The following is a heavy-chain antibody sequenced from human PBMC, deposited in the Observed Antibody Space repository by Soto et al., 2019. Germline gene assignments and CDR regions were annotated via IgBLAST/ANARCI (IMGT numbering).Heavy chain of an antibody. D-gene: IGHD3-9*01. CDR1: GCRFTSYW. J-gene: IGHJ5*02. Sequence: HGESLKISCKGSGCRFTSYWIGCVRQMPGKGLEWMGIIYPGDSDTRYSPSFQGQVTISADKSISTAYLQWSSLKASDTAMYYCARVIRYFDWSNEEQWGYRFDPWGQGTLVTVPQ. V-gene: IGHV5-51*01. CDR3: ARVIRYFDWSNEEQWGYRFDP. CDR2: IYPGDSDT.